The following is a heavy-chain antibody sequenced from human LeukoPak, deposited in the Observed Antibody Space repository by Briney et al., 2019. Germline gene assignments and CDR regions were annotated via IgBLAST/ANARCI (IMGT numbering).Heavy chain of an antibody. Sequence: PGGSLRLSCAASGFIFRTYWMSWVRQAPGKGLDWVANIKQDGSEKYYVDSVKGRFTISRDNAKNSLYLQMNSLRAEDTAVYYCARDRRVDYYYYMDVWGKGTTVTVSS. V-gene: IGHV3-7*01. D-gene: IGHD2-15*01. CDR2: IKQDGSEK. CDR1: GFIFRTYW. J-gene: IGHJ6*03. CDR3: ARDRRVDYYYYMDV.